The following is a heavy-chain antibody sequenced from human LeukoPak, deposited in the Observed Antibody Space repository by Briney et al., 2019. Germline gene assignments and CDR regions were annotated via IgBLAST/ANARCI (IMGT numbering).Heavy chain of an antibody. CDR2: IKSRNRSETV. D-gene: IGHD1-26*01. CDR3: TTDGSTTLSNTFDY. V-gene: IGHV3-15*01. CDR1: GFTFSDAW. Sequence: PGGSLRLSCAASGFTFSDAWMNWVRLAPGKGLEWVGRIKSRNRSETVDYAAPVKGRFTISRDDSKTTVYLQMNSLKTEDTTIYYCTTDGSTTLSNTFDYWGQGTLVTVSS. J-gene: IGHJ4*02.